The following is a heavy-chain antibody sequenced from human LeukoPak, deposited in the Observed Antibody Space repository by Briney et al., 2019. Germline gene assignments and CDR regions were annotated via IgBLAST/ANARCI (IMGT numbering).Heavy chain of an antibody. V-gene: IGHV3-48*04. Sequence: GGSLRLSCAASGFTFSSYSMNWVRQAPGKGLEWVSYISSSSSTIYYADSVKGRFTISRDNAKNSLYLQMNSLRAEDTAVYYCARDPPGKWELPIGFDYWGQGTLVTVSS. CDR1: GFTFSSYS. CDR2: ISSSSSTI. CDR3: ARDPPGKWELPIGFDY. D-gene: IGHD1-26*01. J-gene: IGHJ4*02.